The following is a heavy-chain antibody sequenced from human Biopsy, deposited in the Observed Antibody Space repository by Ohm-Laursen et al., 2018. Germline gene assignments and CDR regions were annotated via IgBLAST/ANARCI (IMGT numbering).Heavy chain of an antibody. CDR2: ISANGATS. Sequence: SLRLSCSASGFTHTTFAMSWVRQAPGKGPEWVSPISANGATSYYADSVKGRFTISRDNSKNTLYLQMNSVRADDTAIYYCAKGGSITIFGVVINNCFDPWGQGTRVTVSS. CDR3: AKGGSITIFGVVINNCFDP. D-gene: IGHD3-3*01. J-gene: IGHJ5*02. V-gene: IGHV3-23*01. CDR1: GFTHTTFA.